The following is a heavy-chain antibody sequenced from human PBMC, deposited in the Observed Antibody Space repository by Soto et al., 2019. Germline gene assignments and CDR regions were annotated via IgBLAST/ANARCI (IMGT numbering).Heavy chain of an antibody. V-gene: IGHV1-8*01. Sequence: QVQLVQSVAEVKKPGASVKVSCKASGYTFTSYDINWVRQSTGQGLEWMGWMNPNSGNTGYAQKFQGRVTMTRNTSISTAYMELSSLRSEDTAVYYCARGRKYQRRSLPPYYYYYGMDVWGQGTMVTVSS. CDR1: GYTFTSYD. CDR3: ARGRKYQRRSLPPYYYYYGMDV. CDR2: MNPNSGNT. D-gene: IGHD6-25*01. J-gene: IGHJ6*02.